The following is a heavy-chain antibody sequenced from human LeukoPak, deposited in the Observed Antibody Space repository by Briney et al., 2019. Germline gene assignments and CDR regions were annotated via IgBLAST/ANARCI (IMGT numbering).Heavy chain of an antibody. CDR1: GFIFSDYG. Sequence: PGGSLRLSCAASGFIFSDYGMHWVRQAPGKGLEWVAVIWNDGSNTYYGDSVKGLFTISRDNSKNKLYLQMNSLRAEDTAVYYCARDNAGLVKHLDAFDLWGQGTMVTVAS. CDR2: IWNDGSNT. V-gene: IGHV3-33*01. D-gene: IGHD1-26*01. J-gene: IGHJ3*01. CDR3: ARDNAGLVKHLDAFDL.